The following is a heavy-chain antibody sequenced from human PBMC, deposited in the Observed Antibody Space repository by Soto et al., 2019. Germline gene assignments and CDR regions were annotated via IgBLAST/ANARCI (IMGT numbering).Heavy chain of an antibody. CDR2: IIPIFGTA. V-gene: IGHV1-69*13. Sequence: SVKVSCKASGGTFSSYAISWVRQAPGQGLEWMGGIIPIFGTANYAQKFQGRVTITADESTSTAYMELSSLRSEDTAVYYCAREIAVTNDAFDIWGQGTMVTVAS. J-gene: IGHJ3*02. CDR3: AREIAVTNDAFDI. CDR1: GGTFSSYA. D-gene: IGHD6-19*01.